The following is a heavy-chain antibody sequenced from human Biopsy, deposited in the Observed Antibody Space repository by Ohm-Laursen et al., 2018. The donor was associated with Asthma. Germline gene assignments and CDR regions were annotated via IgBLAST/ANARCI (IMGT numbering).Heavy chain of an antibody. CDR3: ARGPNYHGSGRAPIGMDV. V-gene: IGHV4-31*03. CDR1: GGSISSGGYY. D-gene: IGHD3-10*01. Sequence: SQTLSLTCTVSGGSISSGGYYWSWIRQHPGKGLEWIGYIYYSGSTYYNPSLKSRVTISVDTSKNQFSLKLSSVTAADTAVYYCARGPNYHGSGRAPIGMDVWGQGTTVTVSS. CDR2: IYYSGST. J-gene: IGHJ6*02.